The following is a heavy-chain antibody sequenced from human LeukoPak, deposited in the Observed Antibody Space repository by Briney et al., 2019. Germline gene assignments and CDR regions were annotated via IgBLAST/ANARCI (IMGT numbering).Heavy chain of an antibody. Sequence: GGSLRLSCAASGFTFSSYWMNWARQAPGKGLEWVASINHNGNVNYCVDSVKGRFTISRDNAKNSLYLQMSNLRAEDTTVYFCARGGGLDVWGQGATVTVSS. CDR2: INHNGNVN. V-gene: IGHV3-7*03. CDR3: ARGGGLDV. J-gene: IGHJ6*02. D-gene: IGHD3-16*01. CDR1: GFTFSSYW.